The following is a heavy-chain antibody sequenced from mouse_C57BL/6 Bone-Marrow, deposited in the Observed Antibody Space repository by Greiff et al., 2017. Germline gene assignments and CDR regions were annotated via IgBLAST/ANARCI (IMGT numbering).Heavy chain of an antibody. CDR2: FHPYHVDT. J-gene: IGHJ2*01. Sequence: VKVVESGAELVKPGASVKMSCKASGYTFTTYPIEWMKQNHGKSLEWIGNFHPYHVDTKYNEKFKGKATLTVEKSSSTVYWELSRLTSEDSAVYYGARGGNYGGYDFDYWGQGTTLTVSS. D-gene: IGHD2-1*01. CDR3: ARGGNYGGYDFDY. V-gene: IGHV1-47*01. CDR1: GYTFTTYP.